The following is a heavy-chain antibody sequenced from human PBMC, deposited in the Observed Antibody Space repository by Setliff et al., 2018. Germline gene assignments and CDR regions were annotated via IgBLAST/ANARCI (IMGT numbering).Heavy chain of an antibody. CDR3: ARASVVHAIAVGY. D-gene: IGHD2-15*01. V-gene: IGHV4-39*01. J-gene: IGHJ4*02. Sequence: SETLSLTCTVSGGSISSSSYYWGWIRQPPGKGLEWIGSIYYSGSTYYNPSLKSRVTISVDTSKNQFSLKLSSVTAADTAVYYCARASVVHAIAVGYWGQGILVTVSS. CDR1: GGSISSSSYY. CDR2: IYYSGST.